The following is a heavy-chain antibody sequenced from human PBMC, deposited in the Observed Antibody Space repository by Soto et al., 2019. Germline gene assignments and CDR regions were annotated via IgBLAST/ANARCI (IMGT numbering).Heavy chain of an antibody. CDR3: ATRADTVVVRNDAFDI. CDR1: GYSFTSYW. D-gene: IGHD2-21*01. V-gene: IGHV5-51*03. J-gene: IGHJ3*02. Sequence: GESLKISCKGSGYSFTSYWIGWVRQMPGKGLEWMGIIYPGDSDTRYSPSFQGQVTISADKSISTAYLQWSSLKASDTAMYYCATRADTVVVRNDAFDIWGQGTMVTVSS. CDR2: IYPGDSDT.